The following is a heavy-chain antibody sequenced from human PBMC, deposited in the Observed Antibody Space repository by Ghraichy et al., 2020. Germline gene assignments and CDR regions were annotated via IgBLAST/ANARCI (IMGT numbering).Heavy chain of an antibody. D-gene: IGHD3-22*01. CDR1: GFTFSSYS. CDR2: ISSSSSYI. J-gene: IGHJ4*02. CDR3: ARGPYYYDSSGYSPGY. Sequence: GGSLRLSCAASGFTFSSYSMNWVRQAPGKGLEWVSSISSSSSYIYYADSVKGRFTISRDNAKNSLYLQMNSLRAEDTAVYYCARGPYYYDSSGYSPGYWGQGTLVTVSS. V-gene: IGHV3-21*01.